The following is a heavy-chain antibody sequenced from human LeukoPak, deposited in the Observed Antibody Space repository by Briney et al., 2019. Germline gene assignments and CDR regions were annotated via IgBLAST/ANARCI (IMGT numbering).Heavy chain of an antibody. J-gene: IGHJ4*02. D-gene: IGHD3/OR15-3a*01. CDR3: ARSRSYGLNFFDN. Sequence: PSQTLSLTCAVSGGSISSGGYSWSWIRQPPGKGLEWIGYIYHSGSTYYNPSLKSRVTISVDRSKNQFSLKLSSVTAADTTMYFCARSRSYGLNFFDNWGQGTLVTVSS. CDR1: GGSISSGGYS. V-gene: IGHV4-30-2*01. CDR2: IYHSGST.